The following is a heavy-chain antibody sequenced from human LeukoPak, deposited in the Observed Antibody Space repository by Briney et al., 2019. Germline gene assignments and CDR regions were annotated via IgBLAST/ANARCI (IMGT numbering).Heavy chain of an antibody. V-gene: IGHV4-34*01. CDR2: INHSGST. D-gene: IGHD3-10*01. J-gene: IGHJ4*02. Sequence: PSETLSLTCAVYGGSFSGYYWSWIRQPPGKGLEWIGEINHSGSTNYNPSLKSRVSISVDTSKNQFSLKLSSVTAADTAVYYCARGRVLGFGEPLYYFDYWGQGTLVTVSS. CDR3: ARGRVLGFGEPLYYFDY. CDR1: GGSFSGYY.